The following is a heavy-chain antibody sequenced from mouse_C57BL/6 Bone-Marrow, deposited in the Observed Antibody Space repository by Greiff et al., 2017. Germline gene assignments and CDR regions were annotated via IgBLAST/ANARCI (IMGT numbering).Heavy chain of an antibody. CDR3: ARGYYGSSLYWYFDV. V-gene: IGHV14-2*01. CDR1: GFNIKDYY. CDR2: IDPEDGET. Sequence: EVKLMESGAELVKPGASVKLSCTASGFNIKDYYMHWVKQRTEQGLEWIGRIDPEDGETKYAPKFQGKATITADPSSNTAYLQLSSLTSEDTAVYYCARGYYGSSLYWYFDVWGTGTTVTVSS. J-gene: IGHJ1*03. D-gene: IGHD1-1*01.